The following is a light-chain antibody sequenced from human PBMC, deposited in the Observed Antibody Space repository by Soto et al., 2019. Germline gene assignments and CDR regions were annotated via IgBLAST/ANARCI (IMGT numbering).Light chain of an antibody. CDR2: RNN. CDR3: AAWDDSLNGHVV. CDR1: SSNIGSNT. J-gene: IGLJ2*01. V-gene: IGLV1-44*01. Sequence: QSVLTQPPSAYGTPGPRVTISCSGSSSNIGSNTVNWYQQLPGTAPKLLIYRNNQRPSGVPDRFSGSQSGTSASLAISGLQSEDEADYYCAAWDDSLNGHVVFGGGTKLTVL.